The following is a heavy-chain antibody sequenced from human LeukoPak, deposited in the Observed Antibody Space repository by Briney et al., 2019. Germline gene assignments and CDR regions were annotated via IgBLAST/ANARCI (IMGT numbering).Heavy chain of an antibody. CDR2: IHNTGST. D-gene: IGHD2-2*01. V-gene: IGHV4-59*11. CDR1: GGSLSSHY. CDR3: ARFSSGCSTSSCYLTY. J-gene: IGHJ4*02. Sequence: SETLSLTCSVSGGSLSSHYWSWIRQPPGKGLELIGHIHNTGSTFYNPSLRGRVTISLDTSNNQFSLKLTSMTAADTAVYYCARFSSGCSTSSCYLTYWGQGTLVTVSS.